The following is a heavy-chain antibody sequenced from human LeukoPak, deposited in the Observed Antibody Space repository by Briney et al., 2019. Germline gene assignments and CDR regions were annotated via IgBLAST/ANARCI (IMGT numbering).Heavy chain of an antibody. D-gene: IGHD5-24*01. Sequence: SETLSLTCTVSGGSISSYYWSWIRQPPGKGLEWIGYIYYSGSTNYNPSLKSRVTISVDTSKNQFSLKLSSVTAADTAVYYCARRVSEMATPYYYYYMDVWGKGTTVTVSS. CDR3: ARRVSEMATPYYYYYMDV. CDR2: IYYSGST. V-gene: IGHV4-59*08. CDR1: GGSISSYY. J-gene: IGHJ6*03.